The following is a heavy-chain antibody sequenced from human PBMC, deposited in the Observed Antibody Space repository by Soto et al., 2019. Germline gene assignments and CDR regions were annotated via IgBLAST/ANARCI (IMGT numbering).Heavy chain of an antibody. CDR3: ARASPRFTYYYDSSGYLLDY. CDR2: IYYSGST. Sequence: SETLALTCTVSGGSISSYYWSWIRQPPGKGLEWIGYIYYSGSTNYNPSLKSRVTVSVDTSKNQFSLKLSSVTAADTAVYYCARASPRFTYYYDSSGYLLDYWGQGTLVTVSS. J-gene: IGHJ4*02. CDR1: GGSISSYY. D-gene: IGHD3-22*01. V-gene: IGHV4-59*01.